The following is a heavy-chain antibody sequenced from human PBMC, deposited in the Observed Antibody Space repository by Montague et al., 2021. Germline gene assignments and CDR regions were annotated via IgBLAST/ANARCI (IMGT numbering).Heavy chain of an antibody. V-gene: IGHV3-30-3*01. CDR2: ISYDGSNK. J-gene: IGHJ5*02. D-gene: IGHD3-22*01. CDR1: GFTFSTFP. CDR3: ARWRVYYDSSGYAA. Sequence: SLRLSCAASGFTFSTFPMHWVRQAPGKGLEWVALISYDGSNKYYADSVRGRFTVSRDNSKNTLYLQTSSLRADDTAVYYCARWRVYYDSSGYAAWGRGTLVTVSS.